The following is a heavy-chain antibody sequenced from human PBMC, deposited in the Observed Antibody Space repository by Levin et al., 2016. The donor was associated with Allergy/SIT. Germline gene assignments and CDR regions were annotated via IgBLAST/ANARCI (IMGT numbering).Heavy chain of an antibody. D-gene: IGHD1-26*01. CDR2: INHSGST. J-gene: IGHJ4*02. CDR3: ARTRGARTNDY. Sequence: WIRQPPGKGLEWIGEINHSGSTNYNPSLKSRVTISVDTSKNQFSLKLSSVTAADTAVYYCARTRGARTNDYWGQGTLVTVSS. V-gene: IGHV4-34*01.